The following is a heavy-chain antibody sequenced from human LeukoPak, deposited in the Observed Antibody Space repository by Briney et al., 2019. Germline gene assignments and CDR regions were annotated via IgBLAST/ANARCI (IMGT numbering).Heavy chain of an antibody. CDR1: GYTFTSYD. J-gene: IGHJ4*02. CDR3: ARDGDYSNYLSFDY. V-gene: IGHV1-2*02. CDR2: INPNSGGT. Sequence: ASVKVSCKASGYTFTSYDINWVRQAPGQGLEWMGWINPNSGGTNYAQKFQGRVTMTRDTSISTAYMELSRLRSDDTAVYYCARDGDYSNYLSFDYWGREPWSPSPQ. D-gene: IGHD4-11*01.